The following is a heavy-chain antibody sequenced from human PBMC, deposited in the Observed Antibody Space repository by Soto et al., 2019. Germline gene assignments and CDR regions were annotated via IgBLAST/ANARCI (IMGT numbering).Heavy chain of an antibody. CDR3: ARVGVGWYFDL. CDR1: GGSVSSGSYY. V-gene: IGHV4-61*01. J-gene: IGHJ2*01. D-gene: IGHD2-21*01. Sequence: SETLSLTCTVSGGSVSSGSYYWSWIRQPPGKGIEWIGYIYYSGSTNYKPSLKNRVTISVDKSKKQITLKLKTETAADTAVYYCARVGVGWYFDLWGRGTLVTVS. CDR2: IYYSGST.